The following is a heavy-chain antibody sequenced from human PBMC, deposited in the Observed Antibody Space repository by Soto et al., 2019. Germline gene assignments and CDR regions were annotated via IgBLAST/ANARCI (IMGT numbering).Heavy chain of an antibody. CDR3: TTDLKEYAGYSYGPLYWYFDL. Sequence: PGGSLRLSCAASGFTFSNAWMNWVRQAPGKGLEWVGRIKSKTDGGTTDYAAPVKGRFTISRDDSKNTLYLQMNSLKTEDTAVYYCTTDLKEYAGYSYGPLYWYFDLWGRGTLVTVSS. V-gene: IGHV3-15*07. CDR1: GFTFSNAW. J-gene: IGHJ2*01. CDR2: IKSKTDGGTT. D-gene: IGHD5-18*01.